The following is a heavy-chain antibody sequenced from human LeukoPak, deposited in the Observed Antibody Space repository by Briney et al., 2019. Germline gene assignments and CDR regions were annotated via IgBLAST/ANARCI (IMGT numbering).Heavy chain of an antibody. J-gene: IGHJ4*02. CDR3: ARSKQQLVLPDVVYFDY. Sequence: GASVKVSCKASGYTFTSYGISWVRQAPGHGLEWMGGIIPIFGTANYAQKFQGRVTITADESTSTAYMELSSLRSEDTAGYYCARSKQQLVLPDVVYFDYWGQGTLVTVSS. D-gene: IGHD6-13*01. CDR2: IIPIFGTA. V-gene: IGHV1-69*13. CDR1: GYTFTSYG.